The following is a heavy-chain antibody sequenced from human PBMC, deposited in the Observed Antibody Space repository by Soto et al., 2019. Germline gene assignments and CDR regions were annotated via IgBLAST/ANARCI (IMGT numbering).Heavy chain of an antibody. Sequence: AGGSLSLSCAASGVPFSSYGMQWVRQAPGKGLEWVAVISYDGSNKYYGDSVKGRFTISRDNSKNTLYLQMNSLRTEDTAVYHCAKVVSSSWYGSAFDIWGQGTMVTVSS. CDR2: ISYDGSNK. D-gene: IGHD6-13*01. CDR1: GVPFSSYG. J-gene: IGHJ3*02. CDR3: AKVVSSSWYGSAFDI. V-gene: IGHV3-30*18.